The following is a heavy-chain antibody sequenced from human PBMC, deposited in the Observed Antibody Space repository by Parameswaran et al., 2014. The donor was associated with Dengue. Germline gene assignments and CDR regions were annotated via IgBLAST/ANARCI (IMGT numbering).Heavy chain of an antibody. Sequence: WIRQPPGKGLEWVSSISSSSSYIYYADSVKGRFTISRDNAKNSLYLQMNSLRAEDTAVYYCARDGVVPSHPYGMDVWGQGTTVTVSS. J-gene: IGHJ6*02. V-gene: IGHV3-21*01. CDR2: ISSSSSYI. CDR3: ARDGVVPSHPYGMDV. D-gene: IGHD2-2*01.